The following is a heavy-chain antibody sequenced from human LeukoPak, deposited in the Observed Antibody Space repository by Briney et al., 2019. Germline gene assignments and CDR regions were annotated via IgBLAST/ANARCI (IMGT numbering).Heavy chain of an antibody. V-gene: IGHV3-48*01. D-gene: IGHD2-2*01. Sequence: GGSLRLSCAASGFTFSSYSMNWVRQAPGKGLEWASYISSSSSTIYYADSEKGRFTISRDNAKNSLYLQMNSLRAEDTAVYYCARSGYCSSTSCTDDYYYGMDVWGQGTTVTVSS. J-gene: IGHJ6*02. CDR1: GFTFSSYS. CDR3: ARSGYCSSTSCTDDYYYGMDV. CDR2: ISSSSSTI.